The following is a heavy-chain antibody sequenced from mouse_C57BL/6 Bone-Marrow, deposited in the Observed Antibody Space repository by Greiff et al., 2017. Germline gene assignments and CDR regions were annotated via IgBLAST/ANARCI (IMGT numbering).Heavy chain of an antibody. CDR3: ATGTGFAY. V-gene: IGHV1-64*01. CDR1: GCTFTSYW. CDR2: IHPNSGST. D-gene: IGHD4-1*01. J-gene: IGHJ3*01. Sequence: QVHVKQPGAELVKPGASVKLSCKASGCTFTSYWMHWVKQRPGQGLEWIGMIHPNSGSTNYNEKFKSKATLTVDKSSSTAYMQLSSLTSEDSAVYYCATGTGFAYWGQGTLVTVSA.